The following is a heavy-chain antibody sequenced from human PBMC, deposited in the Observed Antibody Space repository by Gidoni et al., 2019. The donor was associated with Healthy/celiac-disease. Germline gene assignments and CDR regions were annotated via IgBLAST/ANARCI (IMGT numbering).Heavy chain of an antibody. CDR3: ARARKIFGVVVNAFDI. CDR2: ISSSSSYI. J-gene: IGHJ3*02. D-gene: IGHD3-3*01. CDR1: GFTFSSYS. V-gene: IGHV3-21*01. Sequence: EVQLVESGGGLVKPGGSLRLSCAASGFTFSSYSMNWVRQAPGKGLEWVSSISSSSSYIYYADSVKGRFTISRDNAKNSLYLQMNSLRAEDTAVYYCARARKIFGVVVNAFDIWGQGTMVTVSS.